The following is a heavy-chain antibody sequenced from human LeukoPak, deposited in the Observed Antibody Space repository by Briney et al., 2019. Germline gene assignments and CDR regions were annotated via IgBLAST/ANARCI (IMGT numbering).Heavy chain of an antibody. J-gene: IGHJ4*02. CDR3: AKGGRGSGSYSLNYFDY. D-gene: IGHD3-10*01. Sequence: GGSLRLSCAASGFTFSSYGMSWVRQAPGKGLEWVSAISGSGGSTYYADSVKGRFTISRENSKNTMYVQMNSLRAEDTAVYYCAKGGRGSGSYSLNYFDYWGQGTLVTVSS. V-gene: IGHV3-23*01. CDR2: ISGSGGST. CDR1: GFTFSSYG.